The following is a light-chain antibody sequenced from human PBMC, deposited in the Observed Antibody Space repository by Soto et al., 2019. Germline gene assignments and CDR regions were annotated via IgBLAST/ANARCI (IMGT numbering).Light chain of an antibody. V-gene: IGKV3-11*01. CDR3: QHRNYWGSPIT. Sequence: IVLTQSPSTLPMSQGDRATLSCRARQSVSSSLAWYQQKPGQATRLLIYDASNRATGVPARFSGSGSGTGFALTISSLGLEYVAVYVCQHRNYWGSPITFGQGTQVEIK. J-gene: IGKJ1*01. CDR2: DAS. CDR1: QSVSSS.